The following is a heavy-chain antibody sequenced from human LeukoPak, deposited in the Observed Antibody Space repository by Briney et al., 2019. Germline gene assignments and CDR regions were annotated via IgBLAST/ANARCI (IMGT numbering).Heavy chain of an antibody. CDR3: ARGTGTGWRFDF. CDR2: ISFSGCYI. Sequence: GGSLRLSCAASGFTFTTYGFNWVRQAPGKGLEWVSSISFSGCYIYYADSVKGRFTISRDNAKNSVYLQMNSLRDDDTAVYYCARGTGTGWRFDFWGQGTLVTVSS. CDR1: GFTFTTYG. D-gene: IGHD3/OR15-3a*01. J-gene: IGHJ4*02. V-gene: IGHV3-21*01.